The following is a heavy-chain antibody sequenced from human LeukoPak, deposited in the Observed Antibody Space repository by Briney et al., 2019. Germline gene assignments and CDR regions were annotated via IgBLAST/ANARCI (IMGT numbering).Heavy chain of an antibody. Sequence: GGSLRLSCAASGFTFSSYAMHWVRQAPGKGLEWVAVISYDGSNKYYADSVKGRFTISRDNSKNTLYLQMNSLRAEDTAVYYCARDGSMYQRYYFDYWGQGTLVTVSS. D-gene: IGHD2-2*01. CDR3: ARDGSMYQRYYFDY. V-gene: IGHV3-30-3*01. J-gene: IGHJ4*02. CDR2: ISYDGSNK. CDR1: GFTFSSYA.